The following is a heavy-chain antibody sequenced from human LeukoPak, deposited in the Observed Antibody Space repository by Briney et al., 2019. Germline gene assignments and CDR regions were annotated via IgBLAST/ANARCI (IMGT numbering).Heavy chain of an antibody. V-gene: IGHV3-23*01. J-gene: IGHJ6*02. CDR1: GITFSSYA. CDR3: AKDGGEYSSPAYYYYYGMDV. D-gene: IGHD6-6*01. Sequence: GGSLRLSCAASGITFSSYAMSWVRQAPGKGLEWVSGVSGSGGSTYYADSVKGRFTISRDNSKNTLYLQMNSLRAEDTAVYYCAKDGGEYSSPAYYYYYGMDVWGQGTTVTVSS. CDR2: VSGSGGST.